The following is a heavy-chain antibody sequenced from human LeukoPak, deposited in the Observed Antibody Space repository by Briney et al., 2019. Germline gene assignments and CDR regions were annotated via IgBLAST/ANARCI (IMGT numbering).Heavy chain of an antibody. V-gene: IGHV5-51*01. CDR3: ARLRRRDGYKIDY. Sequence: GESLKISCKGSGYSFTSYWVGWVRQMPGKGLEWMGIIYPADSDTRYSPSFQGQVTISADKSISTAYLQWSSLKASDTAMYYCARLRRRDGYKIDYWGQGTLVTVSS. CDR1: GYSFTSYW. CDR2: IYPADSDT. D-gene: IGHD5-24*01. J-gene: IGHJ4*02.